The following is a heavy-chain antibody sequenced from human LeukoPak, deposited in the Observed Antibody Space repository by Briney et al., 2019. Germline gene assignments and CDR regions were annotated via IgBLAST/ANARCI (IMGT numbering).Heavy chain of an antibody. V-gene: IGHV3-23*01. CDR2: ISGSGGST. J-gene: IGHJ4*02. CDR1: GFTFSSYA. CDR3: ASPSQYYYDSSGYDY. D-gene: IGHD3-22*01. Sequence: GGSLRLSCAASGFTFSSYAMSWVRQAPGKGLEWVSAISGSGGSTYYADSVKGRFTISRDNSKNTLCLQMNSLRAEDTAVYYCASPSQYYYDSSGYDYWGQGTLVTVSS.